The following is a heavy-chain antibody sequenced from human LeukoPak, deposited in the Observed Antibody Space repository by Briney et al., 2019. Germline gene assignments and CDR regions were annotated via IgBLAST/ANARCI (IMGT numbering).Heavy chain of an antibody. Sequence: GGSLRLSCAASGFTFTTYGMHWVRQAPGKGLEWVAVISYDGSNKYYADSVKGRFTISRDNSKNTLYLQMNSLRAEDTAVYYCAKDRWELHDPLPDYWGQGTLVTVSS. CDR2: ISYDGSNK. D-gene: IGHD1-26*01. CDR3: AKDRWELHDPLPDY. V-gene: IGHV3-30*18. CDR1: GFTFTTYG. J-gene: IGHJ4*02.